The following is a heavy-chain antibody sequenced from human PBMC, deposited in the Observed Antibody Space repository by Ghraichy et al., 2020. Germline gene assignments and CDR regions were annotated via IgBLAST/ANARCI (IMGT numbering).Heavy chain of an antibody. Sequence: ASVKVSCKASGYTFTGFYMHWVRQAPGQGLEWMGWINPNSGGTNYAQKFQGWVTMTRDTSISTAYMELSRLRSDDTAVYYCARQSCRDGYNRGSDAFDIWGQGTMVTVSS. D-gene: IGHD5-24*01. V-gene: IGHV1-2*04. CDR2: INPNSGGT. J-gene: IGHJ3*02. CDR3: ARQSCRDGYNRGSDAFDI. CDR1: GYTFTGFY.